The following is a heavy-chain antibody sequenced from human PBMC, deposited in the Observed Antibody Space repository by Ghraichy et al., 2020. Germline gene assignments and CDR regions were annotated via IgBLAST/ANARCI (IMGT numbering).Heavy chain of an antibody. D-gene: IGHD5-18*01. CDR1: GFTFSSYA. V-gene: IGHV3-23*01. J-gene: IGHJ2*01. Sequence: GGSLRLSCAASGFTFSSYAMSWVRQAPGKGLEWVSAISGSGGSTYYADSVKGRFTISRDNSKNTLYLQMNSLRAEDTAVYYCAKRPTGFSGYGMVNQWYFDLWGRGTLVTVSS. CDR3: AKRPTGFSGYGMVNQWYFDL. CDR2: ISGSGGST.